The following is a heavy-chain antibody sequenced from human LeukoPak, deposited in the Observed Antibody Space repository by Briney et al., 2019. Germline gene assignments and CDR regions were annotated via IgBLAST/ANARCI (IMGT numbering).Heavy chain of an antibody. D-gene: IGHD2-15*01. CDR3: ARDRCSGGSCYHDY. V-gene: IGHV3-48*01. CDR2: IISSSSSI. J-gene: IGHJ4*02. Sequence: AGGSLRLSCAASGFTFSSYSLNWVRQAPGKGLEWVSYIISSSSSIYYADSVKGRFTISRDNAKNSLFLQMSSLRAEDTAVYYCARDRCSGGSCYHDYWGQGTLVTVSP. CDR1: GFTFSSYS.